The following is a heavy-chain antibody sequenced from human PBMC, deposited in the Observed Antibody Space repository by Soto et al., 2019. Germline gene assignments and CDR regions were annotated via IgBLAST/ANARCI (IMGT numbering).Heavy chain of an antibody. CDR3: ASMGYHYGSGSYPLDY. Sequence: PSETLSLTCTVSDGSISSYYWTWIRQPPGKGLEWIGFIYNSGSTHYNPSLRSRVTISVDTSKNQFSLKLRSVTAADTAVYYCASMGYHYGSGSYPLDYWGQGTLVTVSS. CDR1: DGSISSYY. CDR2: IYNSGST. V-gene: IGHV4-59*08. D-gene: IGHD3-10*01. J-gene: IGHJ4*02.